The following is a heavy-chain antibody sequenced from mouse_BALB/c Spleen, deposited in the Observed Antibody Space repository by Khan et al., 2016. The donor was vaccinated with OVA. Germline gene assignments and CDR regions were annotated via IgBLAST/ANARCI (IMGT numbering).Heavy chain of an antibody. J-gene: IGHJ3*01. D-gene: IGHD2-14*01. V-gene: IGHV4-1*02. CDR2: INPDSSTI. CDR1: GFDFSRYW. CDR3: ARPYRHDGKAWFAY. Sequence: EVKLLESGGGLVQPGGSLKLSCAASGFDFSRYWMSWVRQAPGKGLEWIGEINPDSSTINYTPSLKDKFIISRDNAKNTLYLQMSKVRSEDTDLYYCARPYRHDGKAWFAYWGQGTLVTVSA.